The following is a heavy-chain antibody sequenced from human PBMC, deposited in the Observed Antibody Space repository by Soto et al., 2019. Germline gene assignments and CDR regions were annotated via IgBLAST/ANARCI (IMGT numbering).Heavy chain of an antibody. CDR2: IYSGGST. V-gene: IGHV3-66*01. CDR3: ARDRIPTGMDV. J-gene: IGHJ6*02. CDR1: GFTVSSNY. Sequence: EVQLVESGGGLVQPGGSLRLSCAASGFTVSSNYMSWVRQAPGKGLEWVSVIYSGGSTYYADSVKGRFTISRDNSKNTVYLQMNSLRAEETAVYYCARDRIPTGMDVWGQGTTVTVSS.